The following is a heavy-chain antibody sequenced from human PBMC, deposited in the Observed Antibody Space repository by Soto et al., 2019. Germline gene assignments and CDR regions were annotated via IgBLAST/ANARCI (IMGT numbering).Heavy chain of an antibody. Sequence: QVQLVQSGAEVKKPGSSVKVSCKASGYTFTGYYMHWVRQAPGQGLEWLGWINPNSGGTNYAQKFQGWVTMTRDTSIRSAYVELSRLRSEDTAVYYCARGYSCYEGTDYWGQGTLVTVSS. D-gene: IGHD5-12*01. CDR3: ARGYSCYEGTDY. CDR2: INPNSGGT. V-gene: IGHV1-2*04. CDR1: GYTFTGYY. J-gene: IGHJ4*02.